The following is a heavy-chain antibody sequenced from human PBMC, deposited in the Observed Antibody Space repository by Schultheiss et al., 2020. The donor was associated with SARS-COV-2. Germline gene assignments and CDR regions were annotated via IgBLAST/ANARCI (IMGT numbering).Heavy chain of an antibody. D-gene: IGHD5-24*01. Sequence: SETLSLTCTVSGGSISSYYWSWILQPPGKGLEWIGYIYYSGSTNYNPSLKSRVTISVDTSKNQFSLKLSSETAADTAVYYCARDMADYYYGIEVWGQGTTVTVSS. CDR1: GGSISSYY. CDR3: ARDMADYYYGIEV. J-gene: IGHJ6*02. CDR2: IYYSGST. V-gene: IGHV4-59*01.